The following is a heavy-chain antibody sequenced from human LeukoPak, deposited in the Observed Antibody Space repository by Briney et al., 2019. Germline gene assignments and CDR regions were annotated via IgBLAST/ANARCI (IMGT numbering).Heavy chain of an antibody. CDR3: ARDTYDTSGYYYGPFDY. J-gene: IGHJ4*02. D-gene: IGHD3-22*01. V-gene: IGHV3-74*01. CDR1: GFTFSNYW. Sequence: GGSLRLSCAASGFTFSNYWMHWVRQAPGKGLVWVSHINTDGSTTTYADSVKGRFTISRDNAKNTLYLQMHSLGAEDTAVYYCARDTYDTSGYYYGPFDYWGQGTLVTVSS. CDR2: INTDGSTT.